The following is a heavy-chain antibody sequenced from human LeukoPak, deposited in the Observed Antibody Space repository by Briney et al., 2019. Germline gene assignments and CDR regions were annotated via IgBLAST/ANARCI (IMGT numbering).Heavy chain of an antibody. CDR2: INPNSGGT. Sequence: ASVKVSCKASGYTFTGYYMHWVRQAPGQGPEWMGWINPNSGGTNYAQKFQGRVTMTRDTSISTAYMELSRLRSDDTAVYYCARGRYFDWLFLFDPWGQGTLVTVSS. CDR1: GYTFTGYY. CDR3: ARGRYFDWLFLFDP. J-gene: IGHJ5*02. D-gene: IGHD3-9*01. V-gene: IGHV1-2*02.